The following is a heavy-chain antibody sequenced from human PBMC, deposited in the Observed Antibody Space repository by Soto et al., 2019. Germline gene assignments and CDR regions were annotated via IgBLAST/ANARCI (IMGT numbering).Heavy chain of an antibody. CDR3: ARDSISRYYFDY. J-gene: IGHJ4*02. Sequence: ASVKVACKASGYTFTIYGISWVRKAPGQGLEWMGWISAYNGNTNYAQKLQGRVTMTTDTSTSTAYMELRSLRSDDTAVYYCARDSISRYYFDYWGQGTLVTVSS. CDR2: ISAYNGNT. CDR1: GYTFTIYG. V-gene: IGHV1-18*01. D-gene: IGHD2-21*01.